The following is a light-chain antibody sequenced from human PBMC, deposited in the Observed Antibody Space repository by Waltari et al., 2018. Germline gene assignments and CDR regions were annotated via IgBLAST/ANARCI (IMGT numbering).Light chain of an antibody. CDR3: QQYNSWPPMYT. V-gene: IGKV3-15*01. CDR1: QSVSNN. J-gene: IGKJ2*01. CDR2: DAS. Sequence: EIVLTQSPATLSMSPGERAILSCRASQSVSNNLAWYQQKPSQAPRLLIFDASTRATDIPARFSGSGSGTEFTLIISSLQSEDFAVYYCQQYNSWPPMYTFGQGTKLEIK.